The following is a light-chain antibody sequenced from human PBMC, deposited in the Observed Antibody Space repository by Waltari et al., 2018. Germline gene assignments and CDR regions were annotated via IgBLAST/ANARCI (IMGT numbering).Light chain of an antibody. V-gene: IGKV3D-15*01. Sequence: EIVMTQSRATLSVSPGERPTLSCRASQSVSGHLAWYQQKPGQAPRLIIHGAFTRATGIPARFSGSGSGTEFSLTISSLQSEDFAIYYCQQYYDWPPWTFGQGTKVEL. CDR3: QQYYDWPPWT. CDR2: GAF. J-gene: IGKJ1*01. CDR1: QSVSGH.